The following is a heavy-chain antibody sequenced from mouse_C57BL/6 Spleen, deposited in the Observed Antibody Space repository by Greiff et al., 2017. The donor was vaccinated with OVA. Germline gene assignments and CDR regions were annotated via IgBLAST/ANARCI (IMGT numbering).Heavy chain of an antibody. CDR2: IDPETGGT. CDR1: GYTFTDYE. J-gene: IGHJ4*01. D-gene: IGHD2-3*01. CDR3: TRRDGYYYYAMDY. V-gene: IGHV1-15*01. Sequence: VQLQQSGAELVRPGASVTLSCKASGYTFTDYEMHWVKQTPVHGLEWIGAIDPETGGTAYNQKFKGKAILTADKSSSTAYMELRSLTSEDSAVYYCTRRDGYYYYAMDYWGQGTSVTVSS.